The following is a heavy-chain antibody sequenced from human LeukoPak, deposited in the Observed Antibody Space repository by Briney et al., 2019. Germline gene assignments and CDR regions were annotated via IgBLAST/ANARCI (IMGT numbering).Heavy chain of an antibody. CDR1: GYTFSSYW. Sequence: GESLNISCKGSGYTFSSYWIGWVRQMPGKGLEWMGIIYPGDSDTRYSPSLQGQVTISVDTSIGTAYLQWSSLKSSDTAIYYCARQNDFRLDYWGQGTLVTVSS. CDR2: IYPGDSDT. V-gene: IGHV5-51*01. J-gene: IGHJ4*02. D-gene: IGHD3-3*01. CDR3: ARQNDFRLDY.